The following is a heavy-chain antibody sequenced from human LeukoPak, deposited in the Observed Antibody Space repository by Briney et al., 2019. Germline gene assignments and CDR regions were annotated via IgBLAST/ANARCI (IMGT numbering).Heavy chain of an antibody. CDR2: IKEDGSAK. V-gene: IGHV3-7*04. CDR1: GFTFSNYW. J-gene: IGHJ4*02. CDR3: ARTNLFDY. Sequence: GGSLRLSCAASGFTFSNYWMNWVGQPPGKGLEWVANIKEDGSAKYYVDSVKGRFTISRDNAKKSLDLQMNSLRAEDTAVYYCARTNLFDYWGQGTLVTVSS.